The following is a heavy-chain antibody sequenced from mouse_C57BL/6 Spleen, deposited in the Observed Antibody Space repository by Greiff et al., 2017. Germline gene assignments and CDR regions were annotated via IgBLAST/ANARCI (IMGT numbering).Heavy chain of an antibody. CDR1: GYTFTTYP. CDR2: FHPYNDDT. Sequence: QVQLQQSGAELVKPGASVKMSCKASGYTFTTYPIEWMKQNHGKSLEWIGNFHPYNDDTKYNEQFKGKATLTVEKSSITVYLELSLLTSDDSAVYYCARGYYSNYAYYFDYWGQGTTLTVSS. CDR3: ARGYYSNYAYYFDY. V-gene: IGHV1-47*01. D-gene: IGHD2-5*01. J-gene: IGHJ2*01.